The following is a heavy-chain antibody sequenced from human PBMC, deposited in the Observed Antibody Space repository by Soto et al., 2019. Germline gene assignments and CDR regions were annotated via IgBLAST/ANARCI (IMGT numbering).Heavy chain of an antibody. V-gene: IGHV5-10-1*01. CDR2: IDPSDSYT. J-gene: IGHJ6*02. D-gene: IGHD6-13*01. Sequence: GESLKISCKGSGYSFTSYWISWVRQMPGKGLEWMGRIDPSDSYTNYSPSFQGHVTISADKSISTAYLQWSSLKASDTAMYYCARLKMAAAGTGSYYYYYGMDVRGQGTTVTVSS. CDR3: ARLKMAAAGTGSYYYYYGMDV. CDR1: GYSFTSYW.